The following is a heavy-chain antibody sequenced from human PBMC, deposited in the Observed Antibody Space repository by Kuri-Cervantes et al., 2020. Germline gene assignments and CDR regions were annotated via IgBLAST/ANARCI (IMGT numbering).Heavy chain of an antibody. J-gene: IGHJ4*02. CDR1: GFTFSSYS. V-gene: IGHV3-48*04. CDR3: AKSKFYDSSGYYFDY. D-gene: IGHD3-22*01. Sequence: GGSLRLSCAASGFTFSSYSMNWVRQAPGKGLEWVSYISSSSSTIYYADSVKGRFTISRDNAKNSLYLQMNSLRAEDTALYYCAKSKFYDSSGYYFDYWGQGTLVTVSS. CDR2: ISSSSSTI.